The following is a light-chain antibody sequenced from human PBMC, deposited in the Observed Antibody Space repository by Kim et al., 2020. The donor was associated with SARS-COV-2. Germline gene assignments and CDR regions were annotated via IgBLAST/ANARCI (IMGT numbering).Light chain of an antibody. Sequence: LSPGDTATLSCSVRQSVNSRYLAWYQVKPGQAPRLLIFGASSWASGVPDRFSGSGSGTDFTLTISSLEPEDFAVYYCQQYGTLPYTFGQGTKLEI. J-gene: IGKJ2*01. V-gene: IGKV3-20*01. CDR2: GAS. CDR1: QSVNSRY. CDR3: QQYGTLPYT.